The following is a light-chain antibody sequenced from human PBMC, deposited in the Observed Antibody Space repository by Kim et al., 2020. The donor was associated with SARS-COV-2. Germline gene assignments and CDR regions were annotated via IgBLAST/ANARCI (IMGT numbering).Light chain of an antibody. CDR1: QSGSRRY. CDR2: STS. CDR3: QQYDGLLWT. J-gene: IGKJ1*01. Sequence: SPGGRATLFCRARQSGSRRYFALLQQKPGQALSGLIYSTSIRATGIPDRFSGSGSGTDFSLTISRLEPEDSAVYYCQQYDGLLWTFGQGTKVEIK. V-gene: IGKV3-20*01.